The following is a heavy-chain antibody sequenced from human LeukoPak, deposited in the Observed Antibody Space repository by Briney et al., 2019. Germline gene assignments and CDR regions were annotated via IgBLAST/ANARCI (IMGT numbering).Heavy chain of an antibody. J-gene: IGHJ6*03. V-gene: IGHV1-18*01. CDR3: ARGVLGHYYYDSSGYYYMDYYYYYMDV. Sequence: ASVKVSCKASGYTFTHYHVSWVRQAPGQGLEWMGRISAYNGNTDFAQKFQGRVILTTDTPTSTAYMELRSLRSDDTAVYYCARGVLGHYYYDSSGYYYMDYYYYYMDVWGKGTTVTVSS. CDR2: ISAYNGNT. D-gene: IGHD3-22*01. CDR1: GYTFTHYH.